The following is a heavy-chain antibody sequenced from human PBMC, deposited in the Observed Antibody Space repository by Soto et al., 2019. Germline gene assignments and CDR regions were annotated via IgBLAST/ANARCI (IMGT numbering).Heavy chain of an antibody. J-gene: IGHJ4*02. CDR2: ISAYNGNT. CDR1: GYTFTSYG. V-gene: IGHV1-18*01. CDR3: ARASKNYYGSGSFLTPAFDY. D-gene: IGHD3-10*01. Sequence: QVQLVQSGAEVKKPGASVKVSCKVSGYTFTSYGFSWVRQAPGQGLEWMGWISAYNGNTNYAQKRKGRVTMTTDTSTKTAYMELRSLRSDDTAVYYCARASKNYYGSGSFLTPAFDYWGQGTLVTVSS.